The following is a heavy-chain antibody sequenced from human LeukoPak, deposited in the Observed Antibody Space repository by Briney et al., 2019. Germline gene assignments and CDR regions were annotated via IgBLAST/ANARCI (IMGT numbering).Heavy chain of an antibody. D-gene: IGHD3-9*01. CDR2: IYSDGGT. V-gene: IGHV3-66*01. CDR3: AKAEGYDILTGLDY. Sequence: GGSLRLSCAASGLTVSSSYMSWVRQAPGKGLEWVSVIYSDGGTYYADSVKDRFTISRDNSKNTLYLQMNSLRTEDTAVYYCAKAEGYDILTGLDYWGQGTLVTVSS. J-gene: IGHJ4*02. CDR1: GLTVSSSY.